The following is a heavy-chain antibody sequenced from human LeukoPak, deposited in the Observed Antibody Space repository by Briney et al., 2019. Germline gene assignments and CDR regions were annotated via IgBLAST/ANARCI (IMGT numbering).Heavy chain of an antibody. D-gene: IGHD3-22*01. J-gene: IGHJ4*02. V-gene: IGHV3-30*03. CDR2: ISKDGSIK. CDR3: ARGYYESSGYYRFDY. Sequence: GGSLRLSCAASGFTFSTYGMHWVRQAPGKGLEWVAVISKDGSIKDYADSVKGRFTISRDNSKNTLYLQMNSLRPEDTAVCYCARGYYESSGYYRFDYWGQGTLVTVSS. CDR1: GFTFSTYG.